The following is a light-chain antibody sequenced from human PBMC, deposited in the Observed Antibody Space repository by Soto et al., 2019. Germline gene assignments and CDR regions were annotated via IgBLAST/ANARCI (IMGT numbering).Light chain of an antibody. CDR3: QQRSNWPSIT. CDR2: DAS. CDR1: QSVSSY. J-gene: IGKJ5*01. Sequence: EIVLTQSPATLSLPPGERATLSCRASQSVSSYLAWYQQKPGQAPRLLIYDASNRATGIPARFSGSGSGTDFTLTISSLEPEDFAVYYCQQRSNWPSITFGQGRRLEIK. V-gene: IGKV3-11*01.